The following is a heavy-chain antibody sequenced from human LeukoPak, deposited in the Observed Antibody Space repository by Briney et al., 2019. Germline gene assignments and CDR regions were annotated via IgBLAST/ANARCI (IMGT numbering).Heavy chain of an antibody. Sequence: GGSLRLSCAASGFTFSDYYMSWIRQAPGKGLEWVSSISSSSSYIYYADSVKGRFTISRDNAKNSLYLQMNSLRAEDTAVYYCARDLGYCSGGSCYSGAFDIWGQGTMVTVSS. D-gene: IGHD2-15*01. V-gene: IGHV3-11*06. CDR1: GFTFSDYY. CDR3: ARDLGYCSGGSCYSGAFDI. J-gene: IGHJ3*02. CDR2: ISSSSSYI.